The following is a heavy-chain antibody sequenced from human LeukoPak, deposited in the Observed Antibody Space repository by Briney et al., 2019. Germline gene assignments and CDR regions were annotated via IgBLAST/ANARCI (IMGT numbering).Heavy chain of an antibody. V-gene: IGHV3-30*02. J-gene: IGHJ4*02. CDR1: GFTFSSYG. CDR2: IWYDGSNK. Sequence: PGGSLRLSCAASGFTFSSYGMHWVRQAPGKGLEWVAVIWYDGSNKYYADSVKGRFTISRDNSKNTLYLQMNSLRAEDTAVYYCAKDSADFWSGYPPSTYFDYWGQGTLVTVSS. CDR3: AKDSADFWSGYPPSTYFDY. D-gene: IGHD3-3*01.